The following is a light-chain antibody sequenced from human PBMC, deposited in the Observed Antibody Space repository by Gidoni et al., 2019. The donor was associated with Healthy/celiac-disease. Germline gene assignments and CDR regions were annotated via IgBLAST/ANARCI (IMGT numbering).Light chain of an antibody. Sequence: DIQKTQFPTSLSASVGDRVTITCRARQSISSYLSWYQQKPGKAPKLLIYAASSLHSGVPSRFSGSGSGTDFTLTISSLQPEDFATYYCQQSYSTPPAFGQGTKVEIK. CDR1: QSISSY. J-gene: IGKJ1*01. CDR2: AAS. CDR3: QQSYSTPPA. V-gene: IGKV1-39*01.